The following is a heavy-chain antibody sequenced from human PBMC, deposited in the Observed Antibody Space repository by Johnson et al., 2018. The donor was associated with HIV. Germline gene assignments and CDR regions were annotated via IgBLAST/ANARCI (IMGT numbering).Heavy chain of an antibody. D-gene: IGHD1-26*01. CDR1: GFTFSSYA. V-gene: IGHV3-33*08. CDR3: TKNREPANYDALDV. J-gene: IGHJ3*01. Sequence: QVQLVESGGGVVQPGTSLRLSCAASGFTFSSYAMHWVRQAPGKGLEWVAFIRYDGSDKYYVDSVKGRFTISRDNSKNTLYLQMSSLTAEDTAVYYCTKNREPANYDALDVWGQVTMVTVSS. CDR2: IRYDGSDK.